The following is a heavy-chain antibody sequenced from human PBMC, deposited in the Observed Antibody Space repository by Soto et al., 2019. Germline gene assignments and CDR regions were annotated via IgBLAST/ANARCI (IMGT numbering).Heavy chain of an antibody. V-gene: IGHV5-10-1*01. Sequence: PGESLKISCQASGYRLANYWITCVRQRHGKGLEWMGPIDPSDPYSKNTPSLQGHVSISADTSTNTAYLHWSSLKASDTAVYYCARRLSAPKEEYNAYCFYGLDVWGQGTTVTVSS. CDR3: ARRLSAPKEEYNAYCFYGLDV. J-gene: IGHJ6*02. CDR1: GYRLANYW. D-gene: IGHD1-1*01. CDR2: IDPSDPYS.